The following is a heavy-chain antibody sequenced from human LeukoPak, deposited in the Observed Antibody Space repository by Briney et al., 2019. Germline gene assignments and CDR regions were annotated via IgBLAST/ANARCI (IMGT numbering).Heavy chain of an antibody. CDR3: AKNILADQLAMVGWVHP. J-gene: IGHJ5*01. V-gene: IGHV3-9*01. CDR2: ISWNSGSI. Sequence: GGSLRLSCAASGFTFDDYAMHWVRQAPGKGLEWVSGISWNSGSIGYADSVKGRFTISRDNAKNSLYLQMNSLRAEDTALYYCAKNILADQLAMVGWVHPLGQGNL. CDR1: GFTFDDYA. D-gene: IGHD2-2*01.